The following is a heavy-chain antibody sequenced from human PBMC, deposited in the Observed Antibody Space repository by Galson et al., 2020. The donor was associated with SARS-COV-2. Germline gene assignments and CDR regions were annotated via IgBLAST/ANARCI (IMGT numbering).Heavy chain of an antibody. CDR3: VRDIAYIGSHYYFDY. V-gene: IGHV3-11*01. J-gene: IGHJ4*02. D-gene: IGHD2-15*01. Sequence: PGGSLRLSCVVSGFSLSDYQMTWVRQAPGKGLEWVSYISHGGSTAYYADSVQGRFIISRDNAVNSLYLQMNSLRVEDSAIYYCVRDIAYIGSHYYFDYWGQGALVTVSS. CDR1: GFSLSDYQ. CDR2: ISHGGSTA.